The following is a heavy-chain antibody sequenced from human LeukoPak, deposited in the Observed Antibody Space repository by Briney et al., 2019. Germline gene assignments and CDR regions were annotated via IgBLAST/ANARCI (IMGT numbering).Heavy chain of an antibody. CDR3: ARGEVVRGEVQALNY. V-gene: IGHV1-2*02. CDR1: GYTFTGYY. CDR2: INPNSGGT. Sequence: ASVKVSCKASGYTFTGYYMHWVRQAPGQGLEWMGWINPNSGGTNYAQKFQGGVTMTRDTSISTAYMELSRLRSDDTAVYYCARGEVVRGEVQALNYWGQGTLVTVPS. J-gene: IGHJ4*02. D-gene: IGHD3-10*01.